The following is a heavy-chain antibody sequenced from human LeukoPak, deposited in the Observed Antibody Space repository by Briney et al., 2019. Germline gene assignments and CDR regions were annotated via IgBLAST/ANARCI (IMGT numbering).Heavy chain of an antibody. CDR1: GFTFSSYW. CDR2: INSDGSST. CDR3: AKDIRYRGYGSSSWGGDAFDI. V-gene: IGHV3-74*03. J-gene: IGHJ3*02. D-gene: IGHD6-13*01. Sequence: PGGSLRLSCEASGFTFSSYWMHWVRQVPGEGLVWVSRINSDGSSTTYADSVKGRFTISRDNAKNTLNLQMNSLRVEDTAVYYCAKDIRYRGYGSSSWGGDAFDIWGQGTMVTVSS.